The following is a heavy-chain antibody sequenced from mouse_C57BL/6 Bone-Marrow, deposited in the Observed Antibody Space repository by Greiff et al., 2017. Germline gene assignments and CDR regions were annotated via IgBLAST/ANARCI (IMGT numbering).Heavy chain of an antibody. CDR3: ARITSEGY. D-gene: IGHD1-1*01. V-gene: IGHV1-54*01. CDR1: GYAFTNYL. J-gene: IGHJ2*01. Sequence: VKVVESGAELVRPGTSVKVSCKASGYAFTNYLIEWVKQRPGQGLEWIGVINPGSGGTNYNEKFKGKATLTADKSSSTAYMQLSSLTSEDSAVYFCARITSEGYWGQGTTLTVSS. CDR2: INPGSGGT.